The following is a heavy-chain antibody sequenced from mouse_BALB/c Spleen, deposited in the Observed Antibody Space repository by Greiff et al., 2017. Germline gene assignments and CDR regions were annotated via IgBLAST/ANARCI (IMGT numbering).Heavy chain of an antibody. CDR3: ARSGMMGAMDY. J-gene: IGHJ4*01. V-gene: IGHV5-17*02. CDR1: GFTFSSFG. CDR2: ISSGSSTI. D-gene: IGHD2-3*01. Sequence: EVQRVESGGGLVQPGGSRKLSCAASGFTFSSFGMHWVRQAPEKGLEWVAYISSGSSTIYYADTVKGRFTISRDNPKNTLFLQMTSLRSEDTAMYYCARSGMMGAMDYWGQGTSVTVSS.